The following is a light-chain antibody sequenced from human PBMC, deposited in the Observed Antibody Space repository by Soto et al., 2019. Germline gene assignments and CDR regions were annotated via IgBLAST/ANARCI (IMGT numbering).Light chain of an antibody. V-gene: IGKV3-20*01. J-gene: IGKJ2*01. CDR2: GAS. Sequence: EIVLTQSPGTLSLSPGERATLSCRASQSVSSTYLAWYQHKPGQAPRLLIYGASSRATGIPDRFSGSGSGTDFTLTISILEREDFAVYYCQQYGSSPYNFGQGTKLEIK. CDR1: QSVSSTY. CDR3: QQYGSSPYN.